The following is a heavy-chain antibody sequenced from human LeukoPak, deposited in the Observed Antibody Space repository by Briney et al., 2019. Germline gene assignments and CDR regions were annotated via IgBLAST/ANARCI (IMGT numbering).Heavy chain of an antibody. Sequence: PGGSLRLSCAASGFTFSSYGMHWVRQAPDKGLEWVAVISYDGSNKYYADSVKGRFTISRDNSKNTLYLQMNSLRAEDTAMYYCARGSGWYNQWGQGTLVTVSS. J-gene: IGHJ5*02. V-gene: IGHV3-30*03. D-gene: IGHD6-19*01. CDR3: ARGSGWYNQ. CDR2: ISYDGSNK. CDR1: GFTFSSYG.